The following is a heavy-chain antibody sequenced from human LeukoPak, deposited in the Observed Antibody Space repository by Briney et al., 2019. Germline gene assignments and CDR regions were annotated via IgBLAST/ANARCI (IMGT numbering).Heavy chain of an antibody. D-gene: IGHD3-10*01. CDR3: ARSIAGLLWFGEPSSRPNDAFDI. J-gene: IGHJ3*02. Sequence: SETLSLTCAVYGGSFSGYYWSWIRQPPGKGLEWIGEINHSGSTNYNPSLKSRVTISLDTSKNQFSLKLSSVTAADTAVYYCARSIAGLLWFGEPSSRPNDAFDIWGQGTMVTVSS. CDR1: GGSFSGYY. V-gene: IGHV4-34*01. CDR2: INHSGST.